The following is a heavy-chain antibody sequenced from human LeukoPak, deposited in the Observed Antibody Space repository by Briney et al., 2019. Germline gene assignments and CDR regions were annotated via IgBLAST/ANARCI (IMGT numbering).Heavy chain of an antibody. CDR3: ARHDGSKTLNWFDP. CDR1: GDSMSGISYY. Sequence: PSDTLSLTCTVSGDSMSGISYYWGWIRQPPGKGLEWIGSMYYGGSTYYNPSLEGRVTISIDTSKNQFSLKLSSVTAADTAVYYCARHDGSKTLNWFDPWGQGILVTVSS. J-gene: IGHJ5*02. CDR2: MYYGGST. V-gene: IGHV4-39*01.